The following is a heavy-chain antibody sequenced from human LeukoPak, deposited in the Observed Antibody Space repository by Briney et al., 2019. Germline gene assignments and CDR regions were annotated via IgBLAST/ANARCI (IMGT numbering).Heavy chain of an antibody. CDR1: GGSISSYY. J-gene: IGHJ4*02. D-gene: IGHD3-9*01. V-gene: IGHV4-59*08. CDR3: AGHRRLADFDY. CDR2: IYNSGST. Sequence: SSETLSLTCTVSGGSISSYYWSWIRQPPGKGLEWIGYIYNSGSTNNPSLNSRVTISEDTSKSQFSLKLSSVTAADTAVYYCAGHRRLADFDYWGQGTLVTVSS.